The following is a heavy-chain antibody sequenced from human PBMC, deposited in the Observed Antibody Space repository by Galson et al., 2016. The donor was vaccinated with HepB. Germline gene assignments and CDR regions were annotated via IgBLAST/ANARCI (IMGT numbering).Heavy chain of an antibody. CDR3: ARGMRKAARLASYYGMDV. CDR1: GGSSSGSY. D-gene: IGHD6-6*01. CDR2: ITYSGST. J-gene: IGHJ6*02. V-gene: IGHV4-34*01. Sequence: SETLSLTCAVYGGSSSGSYWSWIRQPPGKGLEWIGEITYSGSTNYDPSLESRLTMSVDTSKNQFSLQVNSVTAADTAVYFCARGMRKAARLASYYGMDVWGQGTTVIVSS.